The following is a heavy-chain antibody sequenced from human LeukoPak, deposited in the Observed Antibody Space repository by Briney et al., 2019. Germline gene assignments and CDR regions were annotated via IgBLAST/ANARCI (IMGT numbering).Heavy chain of an antibody. V-gene: IGHV3-66*01. D-gene: IGHD6-13*01. J-gene: IGHJ6*02. CDR2: IYSGGST. CDR3: ARGKYSSSFYYYYGMDV. Sequence: GGSLRLSCAASGFTVSSNYMSWVRQAPGKGLEWVSVIYSGGSTYYADSVKGRFTISRDNSKNTLYLQMNSLRAEDTAVYYCARGKYSSSFYYYYGMDVWGQGTTVTVSS. CDR1: GFTVSSNY.